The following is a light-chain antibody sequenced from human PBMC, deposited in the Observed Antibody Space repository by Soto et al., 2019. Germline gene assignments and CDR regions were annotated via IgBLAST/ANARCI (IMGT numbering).Light chain of an antibody. CDR2: WAS. CDR3: QQYYNIPWT. Sequence: DIVMTQSPDSLAVSLGERATINCKSSQSVLYSSINKNYLAWYQQKPGQPPRLPIYWASTRESGVPDRFSGSGSGTDFTLTISSLQAEDVAVYYCQQYYNIPWTFGQGTKVEIK. V-gene: IGKV4-1*01. CDR1: QSVLYSSINKNY. J-gene: IGKJ1*01.